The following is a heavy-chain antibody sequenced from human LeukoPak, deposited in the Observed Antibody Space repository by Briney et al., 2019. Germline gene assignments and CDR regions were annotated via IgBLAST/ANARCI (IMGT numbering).Heavy chain of an antibody. Sequence: SETLSLTCAVYGGSFSGYYWSWIRQPPGKGLEWIGEINHSGSTNYNPSLKSRVTISVDTSKNQFSLKLSSVTAADTAVYYCARDEGGYDRNWFDPWGQGTLVTVSS. V-gene: IGHV4-34*01. D-gene: IGHD5-12*01. J-gene: IGHJ5*02. CDR3: ARDEGGYDRNWFDP. CDR2: INHSGST. CDR1: GGSFSGYY.